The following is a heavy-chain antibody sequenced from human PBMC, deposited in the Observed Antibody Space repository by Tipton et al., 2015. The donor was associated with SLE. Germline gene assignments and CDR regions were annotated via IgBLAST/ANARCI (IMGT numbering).Heavy chain of an antibody. CDR2: ISSSGSTI. J-gene: IGHJ3*02. D-gene: IGHD3-22*01. CDR3: AITMIVVVSDAFDI. V-gene: IGHV3-48*03. Sequence: SLRLSCTAAGFTFGSYAMSWVRQAPGKGLEWVSYISSSGSTIYYADSVKGRFTISRDNAKNSLYLQMNSLRAEDTAVYYCAITMIVVVSDAFDIWGQGTMVTVSS. CDR1: GFTFGSYA.